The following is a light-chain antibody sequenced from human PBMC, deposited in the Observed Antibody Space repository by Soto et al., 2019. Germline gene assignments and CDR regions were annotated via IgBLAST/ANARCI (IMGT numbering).Light chain of an antibody. V-gene: IGKV3-20*01. Sequence: EFVLTQSPGTLSLSPGERATLSCRASQTVRNNYLAWYQQKRGQAPRLLIYGASNRATGTPDRFSGSGSGTDFTLTISRLEPEDFAVYYCQQYDNLSWTFGQGTKVDIK. CDR3: QQYDNLSWT. J-gene: IGKJ1*01. CDR2: GAS. CDR1: QTVRNNY.